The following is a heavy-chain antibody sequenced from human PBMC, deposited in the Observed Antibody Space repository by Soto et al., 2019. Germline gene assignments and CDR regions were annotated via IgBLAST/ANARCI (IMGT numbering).Heavy chain of an antibody. Sequence: EVQLLESGGGLVQPGGSLRLSCAGSGFTFSNYAMSWVRQAPGKGLAWVSAISGSGGSTYYADSVKGRFTISRDNSKNTLYLQMNSLRAEDTALYYCAKVPVGATGRFYYWGQGTLVTVSS. D-gene: IGHD1-26*01. CDR3: AKVPVGATGRFYY. V-gene: IGHV3-23*01. J-gene: IGHJ4*02. CDR1: GFTFSNYA. CDR2: ISGSGGST.